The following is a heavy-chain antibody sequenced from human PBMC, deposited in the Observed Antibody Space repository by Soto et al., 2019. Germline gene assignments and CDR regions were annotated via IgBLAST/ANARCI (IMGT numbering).Heavy chain of an antibody. D-gene: IGHD2-2*01. CDR3: ARDLDCSDTGCYAAWFDP. V-gene: IGHV1-18*01. Sequence: QVQLVQSGAEVKKPGASVKVSCKASGYTFTNYGITWVRQAPGQGLDWMGWISTHNGNTKYAQNLQGRVTMTTDTSTTTAYMDLRSLRFDDTAVYYCARDLDCSDTGCYAAWFDPWGQGTLVTVSS. CDR2: ISTHNGNT. J-gene: IGHJ5*02. CDR1: GYTFTNYG.